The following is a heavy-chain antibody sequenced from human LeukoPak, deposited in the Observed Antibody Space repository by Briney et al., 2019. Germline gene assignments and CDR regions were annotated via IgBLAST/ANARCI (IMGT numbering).Heavy chain of an antibody. CDR3: ARSPGVFMGQYYFDY. Sequence: PSETLSLTCTVSGGSIRNYYWSWIRQPPGKGLEWIGYIYYSGSTNYNPSLKSRVTISVDTSKNQFSLKLSSVTAADTAVYYCARSPGVFMGQYYFDYWGQGTLVTVSS. CDR2: IYYSGST. V-gene: IGHV4-59*01. CDR1: GGSIRNYY. J-gene: IGHJ4*02. D-gene: IGHD7-27*01.